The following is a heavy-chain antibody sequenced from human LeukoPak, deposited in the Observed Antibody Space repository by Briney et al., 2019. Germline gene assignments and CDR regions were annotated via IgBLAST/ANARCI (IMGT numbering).Heavy chain of an antibody. V-gene: IGHV1-2*02. J-gene: IGHJ5*02. CDR3: AEDATGNSQLHWLEP. Sequence: GASVKVSCKASGYTFIGYHIHWVRQAPGQGPEWMGRINPNTGDTDYAQNFQGRVTMIRDTSINTVYMELTNLKSDDTAIYYCAEDATGNSQLHWLEPWGQGTPVTVSS. D-gene: IGHD2/OR15-2a*01. CDR1: GYTFIGYH. CDR2: INPNTGDT.